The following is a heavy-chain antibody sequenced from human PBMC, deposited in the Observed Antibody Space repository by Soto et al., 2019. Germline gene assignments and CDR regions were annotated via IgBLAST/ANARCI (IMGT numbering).Heavy chain of an antibody. D-gene: IGHD6-6*01. CDR1: GFSFGTYV. CDR2: ISGSGGRV. Sequence: EVQLLESGGGMVEPRGSLKLSCAASGFSFGTYVMNWVRQAPGKGLEWVSGISGSGGRVYSADSVKGRFTISRDNSKNILFLQMNSLRAEDTALYYCARRAFGSSRSFDLWGQGTMVTVSS. CDR3: ARRAFGSSRSFDL. J-gene: IGHJ3*01. V-gene: IGHV3-23*01.